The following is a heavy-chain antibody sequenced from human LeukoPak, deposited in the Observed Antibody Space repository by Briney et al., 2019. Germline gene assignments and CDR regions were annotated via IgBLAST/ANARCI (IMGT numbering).Heavy chain of an antibody. J-gene: IGHJ4*02. V-gene: IGHV3-15*01. CDR1: GFTFPHAW. D-gene: IGHD3-10*01. CDR2: IKSKADGETT. Sequence: PGGSLRLSCAASGFTFPHAWMTWVRQAPGKGLEWVGHIKSKADGETTDYAAPVKGRFFMSRDDSKATLYLQMNYLETEDTAVYYCTTDLGITMIRGVIVSWGQGTLVTVSS. CDR3: TTDLGITMIRGVIVS.